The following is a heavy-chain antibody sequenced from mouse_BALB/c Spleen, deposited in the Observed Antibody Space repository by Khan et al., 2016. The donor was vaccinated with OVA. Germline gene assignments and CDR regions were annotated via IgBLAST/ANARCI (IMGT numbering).Heavy chain of an antibody. CDR3: AVRGRYYYAMDY. J-gene: IGHJ4*01. CDR1: GFNIKDYY. Sequence: VQLQQSGAELVRPGALVKLSCKASGFNIKDYYMHWVKQRPEQGLEWIGWIDPENGNTIYDPKFQGKASITADTSSNTAYLQLSSLTSEDTAVYYCAVRGRYYYAMDYGGQGTSVTVSS. D-gene: IGHD3-2*02. V-gene: IGHV14-1*02. CDR2: IDPENGNT.